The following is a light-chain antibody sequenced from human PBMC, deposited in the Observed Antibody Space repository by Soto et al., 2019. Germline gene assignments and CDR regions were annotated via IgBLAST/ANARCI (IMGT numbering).Light chain of an antibody. CDR1: SSDVGGYNY. V-gene: IGLV2-8*01. J-gene: IGLJ1*01. CDR2: EVN. CDR3: SSYAGSGNV. Sequence: QSALTQPPSASGSPGQSVAISCTGTSSDVGGYNYVSWYQQHPGKAPKLMIYEVNKRPSGVPDRFSGSKSGNTASLTVSGRQAEDEADYYCSSYAGSGNVFGTGTKVTVL.